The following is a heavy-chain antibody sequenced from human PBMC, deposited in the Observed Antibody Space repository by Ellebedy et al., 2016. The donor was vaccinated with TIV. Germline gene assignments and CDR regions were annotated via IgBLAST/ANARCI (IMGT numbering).Heavy chain of an antibody. CDR2: ISSSSTI. CDR1: GFTFSSSS. J-gene: IGHJ4*02. V-gene: IGHV3-48*04. CDR3: ARVSPYYYGSGSYYDY. D-gene: IGHD3-10*01. Sequence: GESLKISXAASGFTFSSSSMNWVRQAPGKGLEWVSYISSSSTIYYADSVKGRFTISRDNAKNSLYLQMNSLRAEDTAVYYCARVSPYYYGSGSYYDYWGQGTLVTVSS.